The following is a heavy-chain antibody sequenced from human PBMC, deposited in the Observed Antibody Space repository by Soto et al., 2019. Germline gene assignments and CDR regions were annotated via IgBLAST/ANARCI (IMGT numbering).Heavy chain of an antibody. Sequence: GGSLRLSCATSGFTFNNAWMNWVRQAPGKGLEWVGRIKSNPAGGTVDYTAPVKGRFTISRDDSENTLYLQMDSLRPEDTAVYYCATSRASCFCFAYWGQGALVTVSS. CDR2: IKSNPAGGTV. D-gene: IGHD2-2*01. V-gene: IGHV3-15*01. CDR3: ATSRASCFCFAY. CDR1: GFTFNNAW. J-gene: IGHJ4*02.